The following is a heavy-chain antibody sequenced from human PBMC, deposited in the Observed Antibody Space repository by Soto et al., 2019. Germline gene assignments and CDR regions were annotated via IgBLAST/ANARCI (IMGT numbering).Heavy chain of an antibody. CDR2: IKSNPAGGTV. CDR3: ATSRASCFCFDY. CDR1: GFTFNNAW. Sequence: GGSLRLSCATSGFTFNNAWMNWVRQAPGKGLEWVDRIKSNPAGGTVDYTAPVKGRFTISRDDSENTLYLQMDSLRPEDTAVYYCATSRASCFCFDYWGQGALVTVSS. D-gene: IGHD2-2*01. V-gene: IGHV3-15*01. J-gene: IGHJ4*02.